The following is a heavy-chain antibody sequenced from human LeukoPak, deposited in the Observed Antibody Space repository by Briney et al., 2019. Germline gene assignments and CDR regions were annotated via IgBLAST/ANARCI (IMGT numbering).Heavy chain of an antibody. V-gene: IGHV3-30*02. CDR2: IRYDGSNK. Sequence: GGSLRLSCAASGFTFSSYGMHWVRQAPGKGLEWVAFIRYDGSNKYYADSVKGRFTISRDNSKNTLYLQMNSLRAEDTAVYYCMKDHPVPAAQGGYFDYWGQGTLVTVSS. CDR1: GFTFSSYG. J-gene: IGHJ4*02. CDR3: MKDHPVPAAQGGYFDY. D-gene: IGHD2-2*01.